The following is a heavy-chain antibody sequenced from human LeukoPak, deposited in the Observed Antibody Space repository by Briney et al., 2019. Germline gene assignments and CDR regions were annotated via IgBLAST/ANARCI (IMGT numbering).Heavy chain of an antibody. V-gene: IGHV4-34*01. Sequence: PSETLSLTCAVYGGSFSGYYWSWIRQPPGKGLEWIGEINHSGSTNYNPSLKSRVTISVDTSKNQFSLKLSSVTAADTAVYYCARGRDVCGSYRHRYYFDYWGQGTLVTVSS. CDR3: ARGRDVCGSYRHRYYFDY. J-gene: IGHJ4*02. CDR1: GGSFSGYY. D-gene: IGHD3-16*02. CDR2: INHSGST.